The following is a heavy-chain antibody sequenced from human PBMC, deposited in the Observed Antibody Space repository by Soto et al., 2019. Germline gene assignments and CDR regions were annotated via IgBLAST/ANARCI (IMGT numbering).Heavy chain of an antibody. J-gene: IGHJ5*02. V-gene: IGHV1-18*01. CDR2: ISAYNGNT. Sequence: SVKVCCKDSVYTYTSYSMRWVRPEPRQGLEWMGWISAYNGNTNYAQKLQGRVTMTTDTSASTAYMELRSLRSDDTAVYYCARGSDSSGWYYWFDPWGQGTLVTVSS. CDR1: VYTYTSYS. D-gene: IGHD6-19*01. CDR3: ARGSDSSGWYYWFDP.